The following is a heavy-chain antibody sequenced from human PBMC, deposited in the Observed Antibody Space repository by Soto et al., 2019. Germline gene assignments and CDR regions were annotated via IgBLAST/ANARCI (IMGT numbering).Heavy chain of an antibody. J-gene: IGHJ4*02. CDR2: IIPIFGTA. CDR1: GGTFSSYA. D-gene: IGHD3-10*01. Sequence: GPSVKVSCKASGGTFSSYAISWVRQAPGQGLEWMGGIIPIFGTANYAQKFQGRVTITADESTSTAYMELSSLRSEDTAVYYCARDGVGSSPFGPFDYWGQGTLVTVSS. CDR3: ARDGVGSSPFGPFDY. V-gene: IGHV1-69*13.